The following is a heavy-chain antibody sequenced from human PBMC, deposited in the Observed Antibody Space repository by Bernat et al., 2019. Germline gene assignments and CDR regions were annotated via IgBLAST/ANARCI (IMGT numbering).Heavy chain of an antibody. CDR3: ARVCHGSASYYNGDNWFEP. D-gene: IGHD3-10*01. CDR2: ISSSSSYT. J-gene: IGHJ5*02. CDR1: GFTFSDYY. Sequence: QVQLVESGGGLVKPGGSLRLSCAASGFTFSDYYMSWIRQAPGKGLEWVSYISSSSSYTNYADSVKGRFTISRDNAKNSLYLQMNSLRAEDTAVYYCARVCHGSASYYNGDNWFEPWGQGTLVTVSS. V-gene: IGHV3-11*06.